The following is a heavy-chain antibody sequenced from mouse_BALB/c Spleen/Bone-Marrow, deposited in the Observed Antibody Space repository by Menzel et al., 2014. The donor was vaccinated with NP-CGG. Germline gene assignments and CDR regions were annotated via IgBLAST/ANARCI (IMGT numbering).Heavy chain of an antibody. CDR1: GFDFSRYW. J-gene: IGHJ3*01. CDR2: INPDSSTI. V-gene: IGHV4-1*02. CDR3: ARLGNYGWFAY. Sequence: EVKLMESGGGLVQPGGSLKLPCAASGFDFSRYWMSWVRQAPGKGLEWIGEINPDSSTINYTPSLKDKFIISRDNAKNTLYLQMSKVRSEDTALYYCARLGNYGWFAYWGQGTLVTVSA. D-gene: IGHD2-1*01.